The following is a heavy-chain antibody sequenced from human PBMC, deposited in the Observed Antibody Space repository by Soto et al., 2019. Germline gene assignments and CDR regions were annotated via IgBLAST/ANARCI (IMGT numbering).Heavy chain of an antibody. D-gene: IGHD6-19*01. CDR1: GVTFSKFI. CDR3: AKVRYSSPMGYYYGMDV. J-gene: IGHJ6*02. Sequence: QVQLEQSGGEVKKPGSSVKVSCKASGVTFSKFIMTWVRQAPGLGLEWVGGIIPIFGTANYAQKFQGRVTITADEYTSPSCLEVSKLRSEDTAVYYCAKVRYSSPMGYYYGMDVWGQGTAVTVSS. V-gene: IGHV1-69*01. CDR2: IIPIFGTA.